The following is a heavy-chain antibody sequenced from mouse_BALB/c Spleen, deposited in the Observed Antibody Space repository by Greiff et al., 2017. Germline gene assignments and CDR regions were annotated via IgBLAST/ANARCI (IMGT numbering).Heavy chain of an antibody. D-gene: IGHD1-1*01. CDR2: INPDSSTI. CDR1: GFDFSRYW. J-gene: IGHJ3*01. CDR3: ARPDITTVVERAFAY. Sequence: DVHLVESGGGLVQPGGSLKLSCAASGFDFSRYWMSWVRQAPGKGLEWIGEINPDSSTINYTPSLKDKFIISRDNAKNTLYLQMSKVRSEDTALYYCARPDITTVVERAFAYWGQGTLVTVSA. V-gene: IGHV4-1*02.